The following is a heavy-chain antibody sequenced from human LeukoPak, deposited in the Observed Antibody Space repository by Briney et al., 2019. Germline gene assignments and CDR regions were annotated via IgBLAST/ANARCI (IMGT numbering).Heavy chain of an antibody. CDR3: AREGMIATGREPAEI. J-gene: IGHJ3*02. V-gene: IGHV4-59*01. D-gene: IGHD3-22*01. Sequence: SETLSLTCTVSGGSISSFYWSWIRQPPGKGLEWIGYIYYSGSTNYNPSLKSRVIISLDTSKNQFSLNLRSVTAADTAVYYCAREGMIATGREPAEIWGQGIMVTVSS. CDR1: GGSISSFY. CDR2: IYYSGST.